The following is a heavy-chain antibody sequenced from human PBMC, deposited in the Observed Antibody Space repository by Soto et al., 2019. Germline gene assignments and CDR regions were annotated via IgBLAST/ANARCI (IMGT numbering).Heavy chain of an antibody. Sequence: SETLSLTCSVSGGSVTNINYFWAWIRQSPGKGLERIANIYYTGTTFYNPSLRSRVSMTIDASKNRFSLNLSSVTASDTALYYCARHEYVSSSYDLLDVWGRGTMVTVSS. CDR2: IYYTGTT. D-gene: IGHD3-22*01. CDR1: GGSVTNINYF. V-gene: IGHV4-39*01. CDR3: ARHEYVSSSYDLLDV. J-gene: IGHJ3*01.